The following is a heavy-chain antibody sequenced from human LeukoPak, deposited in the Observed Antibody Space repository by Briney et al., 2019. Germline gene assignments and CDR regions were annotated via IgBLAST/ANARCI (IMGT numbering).Heavy chain of an antibody. D-gene: IGHD1-1*01. V-gene: IGHV3-30*03. Sequence: GGSLRLSCAASGFTFSDYYMSWIRQAPGKGLEWVAVISYDGSNKYYADSVKGRFTISRDNSKNTLYLQMNSLRAEDTAVYYCARAPGYGAAYYFDYWGQGTLVTVSS. CDR1: GFTFSDYY. CDR3: ARAPGYGAAYYFDY. CDR2: ISYDGSNK. J-gene: IGHJ4*02.